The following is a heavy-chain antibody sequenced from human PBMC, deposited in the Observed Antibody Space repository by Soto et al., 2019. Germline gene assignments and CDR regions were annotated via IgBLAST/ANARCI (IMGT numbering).Heavy chain of an antibody. CDR3: ASRDIYTLAFDH. Sequence: ESGGGLVKVGGPLRLSCVTSGFTSNRHMMTWVRQAPGRGLEWVALAGSSFIQHAESLKGRFTISRDDARNSVFLQMNSLRDEDTAVYYCASRDIYTLAFDHWGRGTLVTVSS. D-gene: IGHD3-9*01. CDR1: GFTSNRHM. V-gene: IGHV3-21*01. CDR2: AGSSFI. J-gene: IGHJ4*02.